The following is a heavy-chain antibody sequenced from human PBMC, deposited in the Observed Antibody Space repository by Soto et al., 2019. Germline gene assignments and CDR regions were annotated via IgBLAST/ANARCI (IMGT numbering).Heavy chain of an antibody. Sequence: ASVKVSCKASGYTFTSSYMHWVRQAPGQGLEWMGIINPSGGSTSYAQKFQGRVTMTRDTSTSTVYMELSSVTAADTAVYYCAKLPWANYGGIFDPWGQGTLVTVSS. CDR1: GYTFTSSY. D-gene: IGHD4-17*01. J-gene: IGHJ5*02. CDR3: AKLPWANYGGIFDP. V-gene: IGHV1-46*01. CDR2: INPSGGST.